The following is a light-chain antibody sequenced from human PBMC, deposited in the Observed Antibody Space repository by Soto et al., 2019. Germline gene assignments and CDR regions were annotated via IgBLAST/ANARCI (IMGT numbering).Light chain of an antibody. V-gene: IGKV1-39*01. J-gene: IGKJ4*01. Sequence: DIQMTQSPSSLSASVGDRVTITCRASQSLSSRLTWYQQKPGEAPKLLIYETSSLQSGVPSRFSGSGSETDFTLTINSLQPEDFATYYCLQHDRFPLTFGGGTKVDIK. CDR1: QSLSSR. CDR3: LQHDRFPLT. CDR2: ETS.